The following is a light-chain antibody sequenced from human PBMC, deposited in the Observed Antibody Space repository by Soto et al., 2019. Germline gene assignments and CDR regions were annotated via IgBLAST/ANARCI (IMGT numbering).Light chain of an antibody. CDR3: QQYGSSPSLT. CDR1: QSGSSN. J-gene: IGKJ4*01. V-gene: IGKV3-20*01. Sequence: EIVVTQSPVTPSVSSGERATLSCRASQSGSSNLAWYQQKPGQAPRLLIYGASSRATGIPDRFSGSGSGTDFTLTISRLEPEDFAVYYCQQYGSSPSLTFGGGTKVDI. CDR2: GAS.